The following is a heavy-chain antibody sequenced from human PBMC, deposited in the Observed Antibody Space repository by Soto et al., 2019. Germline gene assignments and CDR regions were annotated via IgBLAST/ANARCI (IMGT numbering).Heavy chain of an antibody. CDR2: IDPSDSYT. J-gene: IGHJ6*02. V-gene: IGHV5-10-1*01. CDR3: ARLDAIAAAGTGYYYGMDV. CDR1: GYSFTSYW. Sequence: ESLQISCKGSGYSFTSYWISWVRQMPGKGLEWMGRIDPSDSYTNYSPSFQGHVTISADKSISTAYLQWSSLKASDTAMYYCARLDAIAAAGTGYYYGMDVWGQGTTVTVSS. D-gene: IGHD6-13*01.